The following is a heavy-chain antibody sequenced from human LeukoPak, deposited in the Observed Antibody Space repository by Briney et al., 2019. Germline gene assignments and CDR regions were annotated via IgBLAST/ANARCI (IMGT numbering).Heavy chain of an antibody. V-gene: IGHV4-34*01. J-gene: IGHJ5*02. Sequence: PSETLSLTCAVYGGSFSGYYWSWIRQPPGKGLEWIGEINHSGSTNYNPSLKSRVTISVDTSKNQFSLKLSSVTAADTAVYYCARWYSSSWSNWFDPWGQGTLVTVPS. CDR3: ARWYSSSWSNWFDP. D-gene: IGHD6-13*01. CDR1: GGSFSGYY. CDR2: INHSGST.